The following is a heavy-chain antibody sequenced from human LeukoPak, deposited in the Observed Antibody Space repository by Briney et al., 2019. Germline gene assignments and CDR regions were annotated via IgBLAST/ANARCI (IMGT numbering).Heavy chain of an antibody. CDR2: ISEGGANT. V-gene: IGHV3-23*01. CDR1: GFTFSTYA. CDR3: AKVFFMDY. Sequence: GGSLRLSCAASGFTFSTYAMTWVRQAPGQGLEWVSGISEGGANTYYADSVKGRFTISRDNSKNMLYLQMNSLRDEDTAVYYCAKVFFMDYWGQGTLVTVSS. J-gene: IGHJ4*02. D-gene: IGHD2-8*01.